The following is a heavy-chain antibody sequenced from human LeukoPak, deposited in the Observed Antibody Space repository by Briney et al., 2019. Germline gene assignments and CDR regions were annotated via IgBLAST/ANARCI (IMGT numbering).Heavy chain of an antibody. CDR1: GLTFSNAW. Sequence: GGSLRLSCAASGLTFSNAWMSWVRQAPGKGLEWVGRIRSKTDGGTTDYAAPVKGRFTISRDDSKNTLYLQMNSLETEDTAVYYCITDITMVRGVIITIHAFDIWGQGTMVTVSS. V-gene: IGHV3-15*01. D-gene: IGHD3-10*01. CDR2: IRSKTDGGTT. J-gene: IGHJ3*02. CDR3: ITDITMVRGVIITIHAFDI.